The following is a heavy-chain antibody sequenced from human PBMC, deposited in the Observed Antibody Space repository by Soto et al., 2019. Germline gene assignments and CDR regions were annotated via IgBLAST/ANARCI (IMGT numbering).Heavy chain of an antibody. CDR3: ARGRTYYYDSSGPNWFDP. CDR2: IIPIFDTA. Sequence: QVQLVQSGAEVKKPGSSVKVSCKASGGTFSSYAISWVRQAPGQGLEWMGGIIPIFDTANYAQKFQGRVTITADESTSTAYMEVSSLRSEDTAVYYCARGRTYYYDSSGPNWFDPWGQGTLVTVSS. D-gene: IGHD3-22*01. V-gene: IGHV1-69*01. J-gene: IGHJ5*02. CDR1: GGTFSSYA.